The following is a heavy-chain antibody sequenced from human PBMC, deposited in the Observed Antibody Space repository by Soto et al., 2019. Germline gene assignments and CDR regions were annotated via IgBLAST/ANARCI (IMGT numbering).Heavy chain of an antibody. D-gene: IGHD6-13*01. CDR2: ISYSGSS. Sequence: SETLSLTCTVSGGSISSYYWSWIRQPPGKGLEWIGYISYSGSSNYNPSLKSRVTMLVDTSKTQFPLKLSSVPAADTAVYYCARWYTSSWYWFDPWGQGTLVTVSS. J-gene: IGHJ5*02. CDR1: GGSISSYY. CDR3: ARWYTSSWYWFDP. V-gene: IGHV4-59*01.